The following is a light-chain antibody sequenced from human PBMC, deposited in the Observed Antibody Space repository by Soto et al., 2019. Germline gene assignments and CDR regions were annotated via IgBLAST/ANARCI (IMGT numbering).Light chain of an antibody. V-gene: IGLV2-14*01. J-gene: IGLJ2*01. Sequence: QSVLTHPASVSGSPGQSITISCTGTSSDVGGSNYVSWYQQHPGKAPKLMIYEVSNRPSGISNRFSGSKSGNTASLTISGLQAEDEADYYCSSYTSSSTLVVFGGGTKVTVL. CDR2: EVS. CDR1: SSDVGGSNY. CDR3: SSYTSSSTLVV.